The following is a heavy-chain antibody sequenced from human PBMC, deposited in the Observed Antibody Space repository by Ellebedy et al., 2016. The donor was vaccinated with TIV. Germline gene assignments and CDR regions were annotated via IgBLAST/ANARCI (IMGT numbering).Heavy chain of an antibody. Sequence: PGGSLRLSCAASGFTFSNYGMHWVPQPQGKGLEWVSAVSGSGCTTYYAEPVKGRFTISRDNSKNTLYLQMNSLRAEDTAVYYCPKGQRVVNAPFDYWGHGTLVTVSS. CDR1: GFTFSNYG. J-gene: IGHJ4*01. V-gene: IGHV3-23*01. CDR3: PKGQRVVNAPFDY. CDR2: VSGSGCTT. D-gene: IGHD4-23*01.